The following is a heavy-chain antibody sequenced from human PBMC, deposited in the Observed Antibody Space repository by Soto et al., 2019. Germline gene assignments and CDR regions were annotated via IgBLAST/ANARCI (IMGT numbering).Heavy chain of an antibody. J-gene: IGHJ3*02. D-gene: IGHD2-8*01. CDR1: GYTFTSYG. CDR2: ISAYNGNT. CDR3: ARDIVLMVYAIKGHDAFDI. Sequence: ASVKVSCKASGYTFTSYGISWVRQAPGQGLEWMGWISAYNGNTNYAQKLQGRVTMTTDTSTSTAYMELRSLRSDDTAVYYCARDIVLMVYAIKGHDAFDIRGQGTMVT. V-gene: IGHV1-18*01.